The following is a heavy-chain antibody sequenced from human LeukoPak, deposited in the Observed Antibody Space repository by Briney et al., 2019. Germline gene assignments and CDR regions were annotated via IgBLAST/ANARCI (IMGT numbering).Heavy chain of an antibody. CDR2: FYHSGAT. Sequence: SETLSLTCAVSGGSIAGGGFSWTWIRQPPGKALEWIGYFYHSGATNYNPSLKSRVTMSVDRSKNHFSLNLTSVTAADTAMYYCARDGGVWALYAFNLWGQGTMVTVS. J-gene: IGHJ3*01. D-gene: IGHD3-16*01. CDR1: GGSIAGGGFS. CDR3: ARDGGVWALYAFNL. V-gene: IGHV4-30-2*01.